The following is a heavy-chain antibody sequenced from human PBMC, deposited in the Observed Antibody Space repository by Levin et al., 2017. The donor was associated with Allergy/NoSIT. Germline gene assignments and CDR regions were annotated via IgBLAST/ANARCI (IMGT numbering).Heavy chain of an antibody. CDR3: AKSRRVALRFDAFDI. V-gene: IGHV5-51*01. D-gene: IGHD2-15*01. CDR2: IYPSDSDT. Sequence: GGSLRLSCKGSXXXXTXYXXXXXXXXXXKGLEWMGIIYPSDSDTRYSPSFQGQVTISADKSISTAFLQWSSLKASDTAMYYCAKSRRVALRFDAFDIWGQGTMVTVSS. CDR1: XXXXTXYX. J-gene: IGHJ3*02.